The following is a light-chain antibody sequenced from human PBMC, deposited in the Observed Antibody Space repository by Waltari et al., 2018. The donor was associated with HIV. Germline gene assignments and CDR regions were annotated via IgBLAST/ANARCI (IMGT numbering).Light chain of an antibody. CDR1: SSNFGEGYH. CDR2: GNS. CDR3: QSYDSGLHVV. V-gene: IGLV1-40*01. Sequence: QSALTQPPSVSGAPGQRVTISCTGSSSNFGEGYHVHWYQQLPGTAPKLRIYGNSNRPSGVRDRFDGGKFGTSAALAITGLQAEDEADYDCQSYDSGLHVVFGGGTNGTVL. J-gene: IGLJ2*01.